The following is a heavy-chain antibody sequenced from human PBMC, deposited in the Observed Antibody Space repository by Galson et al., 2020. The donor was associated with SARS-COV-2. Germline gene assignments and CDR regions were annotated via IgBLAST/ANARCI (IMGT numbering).Heavy chain of an antibody. CDR3: ARGLITMLQGVIMYSPWVGAFDI. D-gene: IGHD3-10*01. CDR1: GGSISSSIYY. V-gene: IGHV4-39*07. CDR2: IYYSGST. J-gene: IGHJ3*02. Sequence: SQTLSLTCTVAGGSISSSIYYWGWSRQPPGKGLGWIGRIYYSGSTYYNPSLKSRVTISVDTAKNQFSLKLSSVTAADTAVYYCARGLITMLQGVIMYSPWVGAFDIWGQGTMVTVSS.